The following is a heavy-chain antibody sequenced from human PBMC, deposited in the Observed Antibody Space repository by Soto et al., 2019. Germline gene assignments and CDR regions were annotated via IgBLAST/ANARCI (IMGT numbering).Heavy chain of an antibody. CDR1: GFTFSDYG. Sequence: QVQLVQSGGGVVQPGRSLRLSCTASGFTFSDYGMHWVRQAPGKGLEWVTVISYEGSKKYYVDSVKGRFTISRDNSKNTQYLQMNSLRAEDTAVYYCAKDRVMGDTTAHYYYAVDVWGQGTTVTVSS. CDR2: ISYEGSKK. CDR3: AKDRVMGDTTAHYYYAVDV. J-gene: IGHJ6*02. V-gene: IGHV3-30*18. D-gene: IGHD1-26*01.